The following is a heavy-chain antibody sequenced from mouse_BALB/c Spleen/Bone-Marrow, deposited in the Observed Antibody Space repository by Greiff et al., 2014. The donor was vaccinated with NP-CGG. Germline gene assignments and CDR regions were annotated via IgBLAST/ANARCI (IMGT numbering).Heavy chain of an antibody. V-gene: IGHV5-6-5*01. CDR3: ARGEIYYYGSTPYFDY. J-gene: IGHJ2*01. CDR2: ITRGGNT. D-gene: IGHD1-1*01. CDR1: GFTFSSYA. Sequence: EVKLVESGGGLVKPGGSLRLSCAASGFTFSSYAMSWVRQTPEKRLEWVASITRGGNTYYPDSVKGRFTISRDNARDILYLQMSSLRSEDTAMYYCARGEIYYYGSTPYFDYWGQGTTLTVSS.